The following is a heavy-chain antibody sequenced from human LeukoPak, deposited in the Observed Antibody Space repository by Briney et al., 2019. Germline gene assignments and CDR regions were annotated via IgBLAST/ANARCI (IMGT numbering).Heavy chain of an antibody. J-gene: IGHJ6*02. Sequence: PSDTLSLTCTVSGGSMSDYYWTWIRQPPGKGLEWMGYRYDSESTKYNPSLKSRVTISVDTSKNQFSLNLNSVTAADAAVYYCARGYGPVDVWGQATTVTVSS. D-gene: IGHD3-16*01. V-gene: IGHV4-59*07. CDR3: ARGYGPVDV. CDR1: GGSMSDYY. CDR2: RYDSEST.